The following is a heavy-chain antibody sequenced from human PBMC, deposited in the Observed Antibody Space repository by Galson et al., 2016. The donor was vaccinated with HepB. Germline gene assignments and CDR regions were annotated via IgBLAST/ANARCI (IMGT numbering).Heavy chain of an antibody. D-gene: IGHD4-17*01. V-gene: IGHV3-23*01. CDR3: AKRVGDYSPTYFDH. CDR1: GYTFSNYG. Sequence: SLRLSCAVSGYTFSNYGMSWVRQAPGKGLQWVAGFSGSGDTKYYTESVKGRFSISRDKSKNTLYLQMSSLRAEDTAVYYCAKRVGDYSPTYFDHWGQGTLVTVSS. J-gene: IGHJ4*02. CDR2: FSGSGDTK.